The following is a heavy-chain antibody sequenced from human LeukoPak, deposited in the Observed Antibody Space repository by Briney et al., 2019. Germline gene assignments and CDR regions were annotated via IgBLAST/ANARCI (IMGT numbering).Heavy chain of an antibody. V-gene: IGHV4-59*01. CDR3: ARATDSSGYYYEDAFDI. D-gene: IGHD3-22*01. CDR2: IYYSGST. CDR1: GGSISSYY. J-gene: IGHJ3*02. Sequence: SETLSLTCTVSGGSISSYYWSWIRQPPGKGLEWIGYIYYSGSTNYNPSLKSRVTISVDTSKNQFSLKLSSVTAADTAVYYCARATDSSGYYYEDAFDIWGQGTMVTVSS.